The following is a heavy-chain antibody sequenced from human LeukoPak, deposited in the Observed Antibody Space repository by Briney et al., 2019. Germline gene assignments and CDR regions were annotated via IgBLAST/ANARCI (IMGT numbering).Heavy chain of an antibody. CDR1: GGSISSSDHH. J-gene: IGHJ6*03. CDR3: ARVKDPGGYYYYYYMDV. Sequence: PSETLSLTCTVSGGSISSSDHHWGWIRQPPGKGLEWIGSLYYSGTTYCDPSLKSRVTISVDTSKNQFSLKLSSVTAADTAMYYCARVKDPGGYYYYYYMDVWGKGTTVTVSS. CDR2: LYYSGTT. D-gene: IGHD3-16*01. V-gene: IGHV4-39*07.